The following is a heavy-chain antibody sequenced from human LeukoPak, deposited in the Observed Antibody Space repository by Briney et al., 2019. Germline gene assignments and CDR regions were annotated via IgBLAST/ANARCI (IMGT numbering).Heavy chain of an antibody. D-gene: IGHD3-3*02. Sequence: PGGSLRLSCAASGFSFSSYAMSWVRQAPGKGLEWVSAISGSGGSTYYADSVKGRFTISRDNSKNTLYLQMNSLRAEDTAVYYCAKDRIFGVVTNFDYWGQGTLVTVSS. CDR3: AKDRIFGVVTNFDY. CDR1: GFSFSSYA. J-gene: IGHJ4*02. V-gene: IGHV3-23*01. CDR2: ISGSGGST.